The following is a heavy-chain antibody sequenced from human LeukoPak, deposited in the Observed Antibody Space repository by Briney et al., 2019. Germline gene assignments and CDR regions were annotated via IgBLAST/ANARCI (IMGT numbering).Heavy chain of an antibody. Sequence: GGSLRLSCAASGFTFSSYGMHWVRQAPGKGLEWVAFIRYDGSNKYYADSVKGRFTIFRDNSKNTLYLQMNSLRAEDTAVYYCAKDRVTIFGVVDYWGQGTLVTVSS. V-gene: IGHV3-30*02. CDR1: GFTFSSYG. J-gene: IGHJ4*02. CDR2: IRYDGSNK. CDR3: AKDRVTIFGVVDY. D-gene: IGHD3-3*01.